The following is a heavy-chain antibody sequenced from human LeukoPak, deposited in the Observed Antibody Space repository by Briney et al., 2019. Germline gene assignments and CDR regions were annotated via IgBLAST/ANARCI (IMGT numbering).Heavy chain of an antibody. CDR1: GYTFTSYG. V-gene: IGHV1-18*01. CDR3: ARDGYYYDSSGYYEGSFDY. CDR2: ISAYNGNT. J-gene: IGHJ4*02. D-gene: IGHD3-22*01. Sequence: ASVKVSCKASGYTFTSYGISWVRQAPGQGLEWMGWISAYNGNTNYAQKLQGRVTITRDTSASTAYMEPSSLRSEDTAVYYSARDGYYYDSSGYYEGSFDYWGQGTLVTVSS.